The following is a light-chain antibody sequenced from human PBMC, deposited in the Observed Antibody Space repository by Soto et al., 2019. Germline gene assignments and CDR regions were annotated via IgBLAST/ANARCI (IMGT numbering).Light chain of an antibody. CDR1: SSNIGAGYV. Sequence: QSVLTQPPSVSGAPGQRVTISCTGSSSNIGAGYVVHWYQQLPGTAPKLLMYGDTNRPSGVPDRFSGSKSGTSASLAITGLQAEDEADYYCQSYDSSLSGVIFGGGTQLTVL. J-gene: IGLJ2*01. CDR2: GDT. V-gene: IGLV1-40*01. CDR3: QSYDSSLSGVI.